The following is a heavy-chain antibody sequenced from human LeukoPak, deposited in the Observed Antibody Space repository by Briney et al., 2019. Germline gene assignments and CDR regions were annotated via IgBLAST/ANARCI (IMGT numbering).Heavy chain of an antibody. CDR2: INPNSGGT. D-gene: IGHD4-17*01. CDR1: GYTFTGYY. CDR3: AGEIDDYGDRLDAFDI. V-gene: IGHV1-2*02. Sequence: ASVKVSCKASGYTFTGYYMHWVRQAPGQGLEWMGWINPNSGGTNYAQKFQGRVTMTRDTSISTAYMELSRLRSDDTAVYYCAGEIDDYGDRLDAFDIWGQGTMVTVSS. J-gene: IGHJ3*02.